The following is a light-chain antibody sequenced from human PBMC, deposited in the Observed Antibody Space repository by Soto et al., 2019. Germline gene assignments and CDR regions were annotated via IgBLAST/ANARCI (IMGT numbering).Light chain of an antibody. J-gene: IGKJ4*01. Sequence: DIQLTQSPACLSASVGDRVTITCRASDNIGSNLNWYQHQTGTAPKLLIYAASSLQGGVPSRFSGSGYGTQFTLTISGLQTEDFATYYCQQSYKILTFGGGTKVDI. CDR2: AAS. CDR3: QQSYKILT. CDR1: DNIGSN. V-gene: IGKV1-39*01.